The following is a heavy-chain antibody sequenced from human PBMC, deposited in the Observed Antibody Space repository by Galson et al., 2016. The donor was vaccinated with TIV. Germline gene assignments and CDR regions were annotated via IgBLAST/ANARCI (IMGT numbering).Heavy chain of an antibody. CDR2: IGTLGDT. CDR3: ARGWPGILGGRDAFDF. D-gene: IGHD1-26*01. Sequence: SLRLSCADSGFTFSTYDMHWVRQATGKRLEWVSGIGTLGDTYYADSVKGRFTISRENATNSLYLHMNSLKAGDSALYYCARGWPGILGGRDAFDFWGQGTMVTVSS. V-gene: IGHV3-13*01. CDR1: GFTFSTYD. J-gene: IGHJ3*01.